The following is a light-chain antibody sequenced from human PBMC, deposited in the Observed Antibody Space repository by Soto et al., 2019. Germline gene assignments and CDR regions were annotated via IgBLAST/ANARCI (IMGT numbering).Light chain of an antibody. J-gene: IGLJ2*01. CDR3: SSFAGGGNPVL. V-gene: IGLV2-8*01. Sequence: QSALTQPPSASGSLGQSVTISCIGTSSYVGGYNYVSWHQQHPGKAPKVMIYEVTKRPPGVPDRFSGSKSGNTASLTVSGLQAEDEADYYCSSFAGGGNPVLLGGGTKLTVL. CDR2: EVT. CDR1: SSYVGGYNY.